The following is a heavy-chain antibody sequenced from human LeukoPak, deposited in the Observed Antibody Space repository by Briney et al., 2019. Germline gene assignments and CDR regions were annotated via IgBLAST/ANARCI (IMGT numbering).Heavy chain of an antibody. CDR2: IYYSGST. CDR1: GGSISSSSYY. CDR3: ARPQRAGWFDP. J-gene: IGHJ5*02. V-gene: IGHV4-39*01. D-gene: IGHD2-2*01. Sequence: ASETLSLTCTVSGGSISSSSYYWGWIRQPPGKGLEWIGSIYYSGSTYYNPSLKSRVTVSVDTSKNQFSLKLKSVTAADTAVYYCARPQRAGWFDPWGQGTLVTVSS.